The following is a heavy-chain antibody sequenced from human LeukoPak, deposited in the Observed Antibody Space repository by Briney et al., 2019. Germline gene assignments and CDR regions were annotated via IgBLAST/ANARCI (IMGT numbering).Heavy chain of an antibody. V-gene: IGHV3-21*01. Sequence: RGSLRLSCAASGFTFSSYSMNWVRQAPGKGLEWVSSISSSSSYIYYADSVKGRFTISRDNAKNSLYLQMNSLRAEDTAVYYCARSPKKEWLVRRYFDYWGQGTLVTVSS. D-gene: IGHD6-19*01. CDR1: GFTFSSYS. CDR3: ARSPKKEWLVRRYFDY. CDR2: ISSSSSYI. J-gene: IGHJ4*02.